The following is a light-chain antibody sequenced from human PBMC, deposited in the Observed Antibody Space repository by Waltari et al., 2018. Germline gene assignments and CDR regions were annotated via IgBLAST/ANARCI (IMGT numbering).Light chain of an antibody. CDR1: QSISMW. Sequence: DIQMTQAPSTLSASVGDRVTITCRASQSISMWLAWYQQKPGKAPNLLVYKASSLDSGVPSRFSGSGSDTEFTLTISSLQPEDFATYYCQQYNTFPWTFGQGTKVEIK. J-gene: IGKJ1*01. V-gene: IGKV1-5*03. CDR2: KAS. CDR3: QQYNTFPWT.